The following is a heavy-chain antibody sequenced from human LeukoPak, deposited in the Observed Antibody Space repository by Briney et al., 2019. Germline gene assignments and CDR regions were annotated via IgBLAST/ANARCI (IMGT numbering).Heavy chain of an antibody. CDR2: INHSGST. V-gene: IGHV4-34*01. CDR3: ARAPQWLAYKHYFDY. D-gene: IGHD6-19*01. CDR1: GGSFSGYY. Sequence: KASETLSLTCAVYGGSFSGYYWSWIRQPPGKGLEWIGEINHSGSTNYNPSLKSRVTISVDTSKNQFSLKLSSVTAADTAVYYCARAPQWLAYKHYFDYWGQGTLVTVSS. J-gene: IGHJ4*02.